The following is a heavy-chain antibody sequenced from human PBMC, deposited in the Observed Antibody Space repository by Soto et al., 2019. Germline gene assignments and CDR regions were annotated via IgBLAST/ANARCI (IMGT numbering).Heavy chain of an antibody. V-gene: IGHV1-2*02. Sequence: GASVKVSCKASGYTFTGYYMHWVRQAPGQGLEWMGWINPNSGGTNYAQKFQGRVTMTRDTSISTAYMELSRLRSDDTAVYYCAREESSGWYGYYYYGMDVWGQGTTVTVS. CDR3: AREESSGWYGYYYYGMDV. CDR1: GYTFTGYY. J-gene: IGHJ6*02. CDR2: INPNSGGT. D-gene: IGHD6-19*01.